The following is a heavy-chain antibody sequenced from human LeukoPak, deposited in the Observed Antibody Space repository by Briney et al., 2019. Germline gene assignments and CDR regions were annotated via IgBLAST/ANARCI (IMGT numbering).Heavy chain of an antibody. CDR3: AKGGFIAVAGTEEIYYFDY. CDR1: GFTFDDYA. Sequence: GGSLRLSCAASGFTFDDYAMHWVRQAPGKGLEWVSGISWNSGSIGYADSVKGRFTISRDNAKNSLYLQMNSLRAEDTALYYCAKGGFIAVAGTEEIYYFDYWGQGTLVTVSS. CDR2: ISWNSGSI. V-gene: IGHV3-9*01. J-gene: IGHJ4*02. D-gene: IGHD6-19*01.